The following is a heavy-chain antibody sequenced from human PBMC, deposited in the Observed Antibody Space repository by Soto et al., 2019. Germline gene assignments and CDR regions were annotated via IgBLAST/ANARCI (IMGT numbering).Heavy chain of an antibody. J-gene: IGHJ6*03. V-gene: IGHV4-39*01. CDR3: ARQGCTNGVCWYYYYYYMDV. D-gene: IGHD2-8*01. CDR1: GGSISSSSYY. Sequence: QLQLQESGPGLVKPSETLSLTCTVSGGSISSSSYYWGWIRQPPGKGLEWIGSIYYSGSTYYNPSLKSRVTISVDTSKNQFSLKLSSVTAADTAVYYCARQGCTNGVCWYYYYYYMDVWGKGTTVTVSS. CDR2: IYYSGST.